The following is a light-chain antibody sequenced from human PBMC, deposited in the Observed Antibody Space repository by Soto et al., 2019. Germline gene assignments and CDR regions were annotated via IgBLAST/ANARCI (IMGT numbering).Light chain of an antibody. V-gene: IGKV1-5*01. Sequence: DIQMTQSPSILSASVGDSVTITCRASHSVSRWLAWYQQKPGKAPKLLIYDASSLNSGVPSRFSGSQSGTEFTLTITSLLPDDFATYFCQQYSSYSLPTFGGGTKVDIK. CDR1: HSVSRW. CDR3: QQYSSYSLPT. CDR2: DAS. J-gene: IGKJ4*01.